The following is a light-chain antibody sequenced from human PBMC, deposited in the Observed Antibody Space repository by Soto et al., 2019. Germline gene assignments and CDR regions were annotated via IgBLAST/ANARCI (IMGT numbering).Light chain of an antibody. J-gene: IGLJ1*01. CDR3: QSYDSSVSGDV. CDR1: SSNIGAGYD. V-gene: IGLV1-40*01. Sequence: QSVLTQPHSVSGAPGQRVTISCTGSSSNIGAGYDVHGYQQLPGTAPKLLIYGNSNRPSGVPDRFSGSKSGTSASLAITGLQAEDEADYYCQSYDSSVSGDVFGTGTKLTVL. CDR2: GNS.